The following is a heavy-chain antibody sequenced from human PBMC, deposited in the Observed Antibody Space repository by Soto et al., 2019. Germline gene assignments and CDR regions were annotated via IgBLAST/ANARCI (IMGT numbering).Heavy chain of an antibody. Sequence: SETLSLTCAVYGGSFSGYYWSWIRQPPGKGLEWIGEINHSGSTNYNPSLKSRVTISVDTSKNQFSLKLGSVTAADTAVYYCARGWTTVTFFAFDTWGQGPMVTVSS. V-gene: IGHV4-34*01. D-gene: IGHD4-17*01. CDR3: ARGWTTVTFFAFDT. J-gene: IGHJ3*02. CDR1: GGSFSGYY. CDR2: INHSGST.